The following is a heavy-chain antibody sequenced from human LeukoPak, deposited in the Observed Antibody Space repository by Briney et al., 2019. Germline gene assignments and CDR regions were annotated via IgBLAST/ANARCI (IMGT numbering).Heavy chain of an antibody. CDR3: ARIGSYFPLFDY. CDR2: IIPILGIA. CDR1: GGTFSSYA. Sequence: GSSVKVSCKASGGTFSSYAISWVRQAPGQGLEWMGRIIPILGIANYAQKFQGRVTITADKSTSTAYMELSSLRSGDTAVYYCARIGSYFPLFDYWGQGTLVTVSS. V-gene: IGHV1-69*04. J-gene: IGHJ4*02. D-gene: IGHD1-26*01.